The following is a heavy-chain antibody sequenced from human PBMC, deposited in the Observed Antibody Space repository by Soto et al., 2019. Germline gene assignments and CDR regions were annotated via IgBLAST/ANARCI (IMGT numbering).Heavy chain of an antibody. CDR1: GFTFSGYG. Sequence: GGSLRLSCAASGFTFSGYGMHWVRQAPGQGLEWVAVIWYDGSNKYYADSAKGRFTISRDNSKNTLYLQMNSLRAEDTAVYYCARENSSGWYRSAYFDYWGQGTLVTVSS. J-gene: IGHJ4*02. CDR3: ARENSSGWYRSAYFDY. V-gene: IGHV3-33*01. D-gene: IGHD6-19*01. CDR2: IWYDGSNK.